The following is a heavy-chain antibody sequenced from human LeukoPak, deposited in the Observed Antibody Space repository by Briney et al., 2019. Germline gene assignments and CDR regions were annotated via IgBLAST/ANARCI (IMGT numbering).Heavy chain of an antibody. CDR3: ARHVFTGAIRRGVDY. CDR2: IYYSGST. CDR1: GGSISSSSYY. V-gene: IGHV4-39*01. J-gene: IGHJ4*02. Sequence: SETLSLTCTVSGGSISSSSYYWSWIRQPPGKGLEWIGYIYYSGSTYYNPSLKSRVTISVDTSKNQFSLKLSSVTAADTAVYYYARHVFTGAIRRGVDYWGQGTLVTVSS. D-gene: IGHD1-26*01.